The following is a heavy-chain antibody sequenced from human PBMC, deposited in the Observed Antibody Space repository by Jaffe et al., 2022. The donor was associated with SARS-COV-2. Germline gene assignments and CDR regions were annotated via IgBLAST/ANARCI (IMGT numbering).Heavy chain of an antibody. CDR2: IYYSGST. D-gene: IGHD4-17*01. CDR1: GGSISSYY. Sequence: QVQLQESGPGLVKPSETLSLTCTVSGGSISSYYWSWIRQPPGKGLEWIGYIYYSGSTNYNPSLKSRVTISVDTSKNQFSLKLSSVTAADTAVYYCARHGDYGDYFLSLNAWYYPDYGMDVWGQGTTVTVSS. J-gene: IGHJ6*02. V-gene: IGHV4-59*08. CDR3: ARHGDYGDYFLSLNAWYYPDYGMDV.